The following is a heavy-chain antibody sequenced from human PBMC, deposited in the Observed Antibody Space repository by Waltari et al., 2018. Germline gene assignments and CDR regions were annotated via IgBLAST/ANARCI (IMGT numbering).Heavy chain of an antibody. CDR1: GYSISSGYY. D-gene: IGHD3-9*01. Sequence: QVQLQESGPGLLKPSETLSLTCNVSGYSISSGYYWGWIRQSPGKGREWIGSVYHNGNTSYSPSLKGRVTISLYTSKNKFSRELSSVTAADTAVYYCARGALTLYYFDYWGQGTLVTVSS. V-gene: IGHV4-38-2*02. CDR2: VYHNGNT. CDR3: ARGALTLYYFDY. J-gene: IGHJ4*02.